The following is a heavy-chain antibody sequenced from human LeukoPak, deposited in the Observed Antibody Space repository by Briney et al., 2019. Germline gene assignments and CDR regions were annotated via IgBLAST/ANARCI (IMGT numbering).Heavy chain of an antibody. V-gene: IGHV4-59*01. Sequence: PSETLSLTCTVFGGSISSYYWSWIRQPPGKGLEWIGYIYYSGSTNYNPSLKSRVTISVDTSKNQFSLKLSSVTAADTAVYYCASSQGSGLYYYYMDVWGKGTTVTVSS. D-gene: IGHD5-12*01. J-gene: IGHJ6*03. CDR2: IYYSGST. CDR3: ASSQGSGLYYYYMDV. CDR1: GGSISSYY.